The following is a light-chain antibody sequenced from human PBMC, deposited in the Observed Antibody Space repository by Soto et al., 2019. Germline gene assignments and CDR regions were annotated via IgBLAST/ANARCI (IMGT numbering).Light chain of an antibody. CDR1: QDISVW. CDR3: QKHNGAPLT. Sequence: DIQMTQSPSSVSASVGDRVTITCRASQDISVWLAWYQQKPGKAPKLLIYAASNLQTGVPSRFSGSGSGTDFTLTISSLQPEDVATYYCQKHNGAPLTFGGGTKVEIK. CDR2: AAS. V-gene: IGKV1-12*01. J-gene: IGKJ4*01.